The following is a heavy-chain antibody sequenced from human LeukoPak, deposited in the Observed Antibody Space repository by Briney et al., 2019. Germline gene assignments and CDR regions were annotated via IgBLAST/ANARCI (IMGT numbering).Heavy chain of an antibody. V-gene: IGHV3-74*03. CDR3: TRSGFSNGYDY. Sequence: GGSLRLSCVASGFSFSGHWMHCVRPAPGKGLVAVSRITPDGTDTAYADSVKGRFTISRDNAKNTLYLEMNSLTAEGTALYYCTRSGFSNGYDYWGQGTLVTVSS. CDR1: GFSFSGHW. D-gene: IGHD2-8*01. CDR2: ITPDGTDT. J-gene: IGHJ4*02.